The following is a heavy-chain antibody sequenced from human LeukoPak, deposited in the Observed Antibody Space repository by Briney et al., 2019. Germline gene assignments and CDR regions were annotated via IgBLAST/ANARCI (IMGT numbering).Heavy chain of an antibody. CDR2: VTAFNENT. D-gene: IGHD3-22*01. V-gene: IGHV1-18*01. CDR3: AREVGDYYDSSGSNYFDY. J-gene: IGHJ4*02. CDR1: GFALTTYN. Sequence: ASVKVSCKASGFALTTYNIVWLRQAPGQGLEWVGWVTAFNENTHYSRKVQGRVTMTTDTSTSTAYMELRSLRSDDTAVYYCAREVGDYYDSSGSNYFDYWGQGTLVTVSS.